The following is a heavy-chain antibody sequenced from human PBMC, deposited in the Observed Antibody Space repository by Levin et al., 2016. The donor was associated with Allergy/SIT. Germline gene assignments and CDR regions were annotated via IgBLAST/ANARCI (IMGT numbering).Heavy chain of an antibody. D-gene: IGHD3-16*02. J-gene: IGHJ4*02. V-gene: IGHV1-18*01. Sequence: ASVKVSCKPSGYTFISYGINWVRQAPGQGLEWMGWISPYNSDTRYAQKFQGRITMTSDTSTSTAYLELRSLRSDDTAVYYCVRESDGYHYTSGDFDYWGQGTVVTVSS. CDR2: ISPYNSDT. CDR3: VRESDGYHYTSGDFDY. CDR1: GYTFISYG.